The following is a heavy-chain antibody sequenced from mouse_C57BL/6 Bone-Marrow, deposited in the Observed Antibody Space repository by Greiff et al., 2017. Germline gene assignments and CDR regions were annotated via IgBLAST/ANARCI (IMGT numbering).Heavy chain of an antibody. CDR1: GYTFTSYW. V-gene: IGHV1-69*01. CDR2: IDPSDSYT. CDR3: ARSLIYYYGSSYDY. J-gene: IGHJ2*01. D-gene: IGHD1-1*01. Sequence: QVQLQQSGAELVMPGASVKLSCKASGYTFTSYWMHWVKQRPGKGLEWIGEIDPSDSYTNYNQKFKGKSTLTVDKSSSTAYMQLSSLTSEDSAVYYCARSLIYYYGSSYDYWVQGTTLTVSS.